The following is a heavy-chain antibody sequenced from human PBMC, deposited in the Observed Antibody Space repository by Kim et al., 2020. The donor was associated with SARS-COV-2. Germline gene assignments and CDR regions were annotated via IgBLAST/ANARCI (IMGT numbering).Heavy chain of an antibody. CDR1: GGSISSYY. J-gene: IGHJ4*02. Sequence: SETLSLTCTVSGGSISSYYWSWIRQPPGKEREWIGYIYYSGSTNYNPSLKSRVTISVDTSKNQFSLKLSSVTAADTAVYYCASLWFGDLDYWGQGTLVTVSS. V-gene: IGHV4-59*13. D-gene: IGHD3-10*01. CDR3: ASLWFGDLDY. CDR2: IYYSGST.